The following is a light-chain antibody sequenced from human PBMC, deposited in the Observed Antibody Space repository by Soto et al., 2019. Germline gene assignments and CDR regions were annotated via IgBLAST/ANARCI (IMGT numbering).Light chain of an antibody. V-gene: IGKV3-20*01. J-gene: IGKJ3*01. CDR1: QSVSSRY. Sequence: EIVLTQSPGTLSLSPGERATLSCRASQSVSSRYLAWYQQTPGRAPRLLIYGASSRATGIPDRVSGSGSGTDFTLTISRLEPEDFAVYYCHHYDNSPPFTFGPGTKVDFK. CDR2: GAS. CDR3: HHYDNSPPFT.